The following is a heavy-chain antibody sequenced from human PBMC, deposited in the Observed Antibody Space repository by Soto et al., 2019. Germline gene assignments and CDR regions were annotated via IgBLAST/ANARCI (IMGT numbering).Heavy chain of an antibody. Sequence: PSETLSLTCTVSGGSVSSGSYYWSWIRQPPGKGLEWIGYIYYSGSTNYNPSLKSRVTISVDTSKNQFSLKLSSVTAADTAVYYCASTDIVVVPAAIGVHYGMDVWGQGTTVTVSS. CDR1: GGSVSSGSYY. D-gene: IGHD2-2*02. J-gene: IGHJ6*02. CDR2: IYYSGST. CDR3: ASTDIVVVPAAIGVHYGMDV. V-gene: IGHV4-61*01.